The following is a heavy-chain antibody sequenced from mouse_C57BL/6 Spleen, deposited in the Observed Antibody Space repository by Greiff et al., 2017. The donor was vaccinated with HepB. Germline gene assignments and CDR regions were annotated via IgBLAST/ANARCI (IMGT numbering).Heavy chain of an antibody. Sequence: EVKLVESGPGLVKPSQSLSLTCSVTGYSITSGYYWNWIRQFPGNKLEWMGYISYDGSNNYNPSLKNRISITRDTSKNQFFLKLNSVTTEDTATYYCARRTTVVATPLDYWGQGTTLTVSS. CDR3: ARRTTVVATPLDY. D-gene: IGHD1-1*01. V-gene: IGHV3-6*01. CDR1: GYSITSGYY. CDR2: ISYDGSN. J-gene: IGHJ2*01.